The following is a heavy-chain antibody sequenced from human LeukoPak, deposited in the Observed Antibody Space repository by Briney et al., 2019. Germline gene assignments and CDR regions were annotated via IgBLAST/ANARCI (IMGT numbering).Heavy chain of an antibody. CDR1: GFIFSRYR. CDR3: ARSESTMTTWSMDY. V-gene: IGHV3-7*01. D-gene: IGHD5/OR15-5a*01. J-gene: IGHJ4*02. CDR2: IALDINER. Sequence: EGSLRLSCVVSGFIFSRYRMTWVRQAPGKGLEWVATIALDINERYYVDSVEGRFTISRDNAKNSVYLQMNSLRAEDTAVYYCARSESTMTTWSMDYWGQGTLVTVSS.